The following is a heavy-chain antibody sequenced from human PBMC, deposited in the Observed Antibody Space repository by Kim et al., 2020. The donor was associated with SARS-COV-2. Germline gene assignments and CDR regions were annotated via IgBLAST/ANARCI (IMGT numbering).Heavy chain of an antibody. D-gene: IGHD3-9*01. J-gene: IGHJ4*02. CDR2: IYYSGST. CDR1: GGSISSGGYY. Sequence: SETLSLTCTVSGGSISSGGYYWSWIRQHPGKGLEWIGYIYYSGSTYYNPSLKSRVTISVDTSKNQFSLKLSSVTAADTAVYYCARAEDILTGPDYWGQGTLVTVSS. V-gene: IGHV4-31*03. CDR3: ARAEDILTGPDY.